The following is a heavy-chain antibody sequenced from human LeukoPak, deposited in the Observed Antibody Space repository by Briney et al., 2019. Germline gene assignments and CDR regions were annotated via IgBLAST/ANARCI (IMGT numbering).Heavy chain of an antibody. D-gene: IGHD3-16*01. CDR1: GFTFTNYA. J-gene: IGHJ4*02. CDR2: IYYDGDT. Sequence: GGSLRLSCAASGFTFTNYAMHWVRQAPGKGLEWVSIIYYDGDTSYADSVKGRFSISRDISKNTLYLQMSSLRADDTAMYYCAKGGEMRTFFFGSWGQGSLVTVSS. V-gene: IGHV3-NL1*01. CDR3: AKGGEMRTFFFGS.